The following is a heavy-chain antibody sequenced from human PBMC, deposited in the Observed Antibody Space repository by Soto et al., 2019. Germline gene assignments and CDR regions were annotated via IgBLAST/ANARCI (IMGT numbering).Heavy chain of an antibody. CDR2: ISGTAVTI. D-gene: IGHD2-15*01. J-gene: IGHJ4*02. CDR1: NFDFSTYS. Sequence: GGALRLSCEASNFDFSTYSMDWVRNAPGKGLEWNAHISGTAVTIHYADSVRGRFTITRDNNRKSLFLDMNSLRDDDTAVYYCARDRCYDGSCYSASDHWGQGTLVTVSS. V-gene: IGHV3-48*02. CDR3: ARDRCYDGSCYSASDH.